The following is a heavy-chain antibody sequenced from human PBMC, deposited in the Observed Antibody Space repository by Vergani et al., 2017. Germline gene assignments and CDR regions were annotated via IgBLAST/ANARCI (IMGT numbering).Heavy chain of an antibody. J-gene: IGHJ6*03. CDR1: GGSFTSYH. CDR2: IDHTERP. D-gene: IGHD4-11*01. V-gene: IGHV4-34*01. Sequence: QVQLQQWGGGLLKPSETLSLTCVVNGGSFTSYHWTWIRQSPGEGLGWFGDIDHTERPVYNPSLKSRRTMSLYKSRNQFSLTLNSVTATYTAIYFCARVNTETNGHLYYYYYMDVWGQGTAVTVS. CDR3: ARVNTETNGHLYYYYYMDV.